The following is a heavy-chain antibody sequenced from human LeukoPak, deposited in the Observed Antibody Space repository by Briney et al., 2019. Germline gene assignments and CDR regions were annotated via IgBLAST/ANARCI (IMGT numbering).Heavy chain of an antibody. D-gene: IGHD6-6*01. V-gene: IGHV3-30-3*01. J-gene: IGHJ4*02. CDR1: GFTFSSYV. CDR3: ARDPSNIAARPDY. CDR2: ISYDGSNK. Sequence: PGGSLRLSCAASGFTFSSYVMHWVRQAPGKGLEWVAVISYDGSNKYYADSVNGRFTISRDNSKNTLYLQMNSLRAEDTAVYYCARDPSNIAARPDYWGQGTLVTVSS.